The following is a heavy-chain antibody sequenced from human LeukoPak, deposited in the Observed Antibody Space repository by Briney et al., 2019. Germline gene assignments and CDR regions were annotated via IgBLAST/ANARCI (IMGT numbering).Heavy chain of an antibody. CDR2: IDPSDSYT. V-gene: IGHV5-10-1*01. D-gene: IGHD3-22*01. J-gene: IGHJ4*02. Sequence: GASLKISCKGSGYSFTSYWIGWVRQMPGKGLEWMGRIDPSDSYTNYSPSFQGHVTISADKSINTAYLQWTSLKASDTAMYYCSRSPQGLILDYWGQGTLVTVSS. CDR3: SRSPQGLILDY. CDR1: GYSFTSYW.